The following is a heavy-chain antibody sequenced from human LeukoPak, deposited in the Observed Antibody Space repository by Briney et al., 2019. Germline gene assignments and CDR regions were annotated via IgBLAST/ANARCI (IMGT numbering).Heavy chain of an antibody. D-gene: IGHD3-22*01. CDR2: IYYSGST. CDR1: GGSISSYY. Sequence: SETLSLTCTVSGGSISSYYWSWIRQPPGKGLEWIGYIYYSGSTNYNPSLKSRVTISVDTSKNQFSLKLSSVTAADTAVYYCARDTYYYYDSSGASRWFDPWGQGTLVTVSS. CDR3: ARDTYYYYDSSGASRWFDP. V-gene: IGHV4-59*01. J-gene: IGHJ5*02.